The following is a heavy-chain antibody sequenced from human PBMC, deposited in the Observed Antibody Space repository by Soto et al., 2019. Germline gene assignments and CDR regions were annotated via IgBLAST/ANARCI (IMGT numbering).Heavy chain of an antibody. CDR1: GYSFTSCW. CDR2: IYPGDSDT. CDR3: PRIAIVATTHYGMDV. V-gene: IGHV5-51*04. D-gene: IGHD5-12*01. Sequence: GESLVIWCQGSGYSFTSCWIGWLLQMRGRGLEWMGIIYPGDSDTRYSPSFQGQVTISADKPISTAYLQWSSLKASDTAMYYCPRIAIVATTHYGMDVWAQGPTDTDSS. J-gene: IGHJ6*02.